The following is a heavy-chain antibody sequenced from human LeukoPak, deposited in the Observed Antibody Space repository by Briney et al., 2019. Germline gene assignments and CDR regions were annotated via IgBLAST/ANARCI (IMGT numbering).Heavy chain of an antibody. CDR3: ARGQPNDIVVVPAAIPVGTSFDY. V-gene: IGHV4-38-2*02. CDR2: INHSGST. D-gene: IGHD2-2*02. J-gene: IGHJ4*02. CDR1: GYSINSGYF. Sequence: KPSETLSLTCTVSGYSINSGYFWGWIRQPPGKGLEWIGEINHSGSTNYNPSLKSRVTISVDTSKNQFSLKLSSVTAADTAVYYCARGQPNDIVVVPAAIPVGTSFDYWGQGTLVTVSS.